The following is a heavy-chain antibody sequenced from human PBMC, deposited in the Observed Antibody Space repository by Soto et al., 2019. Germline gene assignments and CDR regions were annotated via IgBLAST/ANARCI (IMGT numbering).Heavy chain of an antibody. V-gene: IGHV1-2*04. CDR2: INPNSGGT. Sequence: GASVKVSCKASGYTFTGYYMHWVRQAPGQGLEWMGWINPNSGGTNYAQKFQGWVTMTRDTSISTAYMELSRLRSDDTAVYYCARAFRYCSGGSCYSNYYDSSGASAAFDIWGQGTMATVSS. J-gene: IGHJ3*02. D-gene: IGHD2-15*01. CDR1: GYTFTGYY. CDR3: ARAFRYCSGGSCYSNYYDSSGASAAFDI.